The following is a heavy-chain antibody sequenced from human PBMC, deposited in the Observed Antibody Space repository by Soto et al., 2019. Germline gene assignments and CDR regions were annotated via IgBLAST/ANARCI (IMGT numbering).Heavy chain of an antibody. CDR3: ARESSGSGRKYYFDY. Sequence: QVQLQESGPGLVKPSQTLSLTCTVSGGSISSGGYYWSWIRQHPGKGLEWIGYIYYSGSTYYNPSLQSRFTISVDPSENQFSLKLSSVTAADTAVYYCARESSGSGRKYYFDYWGQGTLVTVSS. CDR2: IYYSGST. CDR1: GGSISSGGYY. J-gene: IGHJ4*02. V-gene: IGHV4-31*03. D-gene: IGHD3-10*01.